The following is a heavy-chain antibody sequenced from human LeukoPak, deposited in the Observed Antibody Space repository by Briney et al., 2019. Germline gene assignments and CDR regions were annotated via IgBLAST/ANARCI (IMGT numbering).Heavy chain of an antibody. CDR3: ARVLSLQTDY. D-gene: IGHD3-16*02. J-gene: IGHJ4*02. V-gene: IGHV3-13*01. CDR2: IGTAGDT. Sequence: GGSLRLSCAASGFTFSSYDMHWVRQATGKGLEWVSAIGTAGDTYYPGSVKGRFTISRDNAENSLYLQMNSLRAEDTAVYYCARVLSLQTDYWGQGTLVTVSS. CDR1: GFTFSSYD.